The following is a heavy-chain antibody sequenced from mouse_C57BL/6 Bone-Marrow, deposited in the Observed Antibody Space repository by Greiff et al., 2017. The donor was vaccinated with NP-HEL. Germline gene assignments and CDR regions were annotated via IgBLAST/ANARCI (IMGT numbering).Heavy chain of an antibody. CDR2: IDPETGGT. D-gene: IGHD1-1*01. J-gene: IGHJ2*01. CDR3: THYYGSRYYFDY. V-gene: IGHV1-15*01. CDR1: GYTFTDYE. Sequence: QVQLKESGAELVRPGASVTLSCKASGYTFTDYEMHWVKQTPVHGLEWIGAIDPETGGTAYNQKFKGKAILTADKSSSTAYMGLRSLTSEDSAVYYCTHYYGSRYYFDYWGQGTTLTVSS.